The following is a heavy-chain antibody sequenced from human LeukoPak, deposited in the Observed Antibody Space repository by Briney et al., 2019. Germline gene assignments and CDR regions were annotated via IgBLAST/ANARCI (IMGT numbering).Heavy chain of an antibody. CDR2: ISYDGSSK. CDR3: AKGKSYCGGDCYNY. V-gene: IGHV3-30*18. CDR1: GFTFSSYG. D-gene: IGHD2-21*02. J-gene: IGHJ4*02. Sequence: AGGSLRLSCAASGFTFSSYGMHWVRQAPGKGLEWVAVISYDGSSKYYADSVKGRFTISRDNSKNTLYLQMNSLRAEDTAVYYCAKGKSYCGGDCYNYWGQGTLVTVSS.